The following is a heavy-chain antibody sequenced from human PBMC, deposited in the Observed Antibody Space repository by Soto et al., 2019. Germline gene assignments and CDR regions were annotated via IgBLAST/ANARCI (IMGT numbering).Heavy chain of an antibody. CDR1: GFTFSSYG. J-gene: IGHJ2*01. Sequence: QVQLVESGGGVVQPGRSLRLSCAASGFTFSSYGMHWVRQAPGKGLEWVAVIWYDGSNKYYADSVKGRFTISRDNSKNTLYLEMNSLRAEDTAVYYCARDSWYCGYGGDFDFWGRGTLVTVSS. CDR2: IWYDGSNK. V-gene: IGHV3-33*01. CDR3: ARDSWYCGYGGDFDF. D-gene: IGHD5-12*01.